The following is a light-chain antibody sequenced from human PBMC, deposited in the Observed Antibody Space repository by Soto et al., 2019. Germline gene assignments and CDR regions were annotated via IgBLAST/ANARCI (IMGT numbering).Light chain of an antibody. Sequence: EIVLTQSPGTLSLSPGERATLSCRASQSVSNNYLAWYQQKPGQAPRLLIYGASTRAPGIPDRFSGSGSGTDFTLTISRLEPENFAVYYCQQYGSSGTVGQGTKVDIK. CDR3: QQYGSSGT. CDR1: QSVSNNY. V-gene: IGKV3-20*01. J-gene: IGKJ1*01. CDR2: GAS.